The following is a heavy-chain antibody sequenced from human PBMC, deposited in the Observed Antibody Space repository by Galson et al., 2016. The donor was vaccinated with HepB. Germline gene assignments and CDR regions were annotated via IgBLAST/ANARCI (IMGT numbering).Heavy chain of an antibody. CDR2: IWHDGSSK. D-gene: IGHD1-1*01. J-gene: IGHJ6*01. V-gene: IGHV3-33*01. Sequence: SLRLSCAASGFSFSTYGMNWVRQAPGKGLEWVAVIWHDGSSKYYADSVKGRFTISRDNSKNTLYLQMNTLRAEDTAIYYCARDDTGTDNGGMAVWGQGTTVTVSS. CDR1: GFSFSTYG. CDR3: ARDDTGTDNGGMAV.